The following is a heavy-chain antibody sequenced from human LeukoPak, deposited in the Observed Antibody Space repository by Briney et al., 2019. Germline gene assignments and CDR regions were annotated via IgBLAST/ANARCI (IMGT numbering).Heavy chain of an antibody. Sequence: PGGSLRLSCAASGFTFSTYSMNWVRQAPGKGLEWVSYISTSSSYIHYADSVNGRFTISRDNAKNSLYLQMNSLRAEDTALYYCAKDSGPDYYDSSGLDYWGQGTLVTVSS. D-gene: IGHD3-22*01. CDR3: AKDSGPDYYDSSGLDY. CDR2: ISTSSSYI. J-gene: IGHJ4*02. V-gene: IGHV3-21*04. CDR1: GFTFSTYS.